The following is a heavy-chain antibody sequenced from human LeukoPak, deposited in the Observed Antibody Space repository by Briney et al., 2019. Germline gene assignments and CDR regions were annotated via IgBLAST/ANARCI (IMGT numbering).Heavy chain of an antibody. CDR2: IEWNGGRT. V-gene: IGHV3-43*01. J-gene: IGHJ4*02. D-gene: IGHD3-3*01. Sequence: GGSLRLSCATSGFTFDEYSMQWVRQAPGKGLEWVSVIEWNGGRTYYADSVKGRFTISRDNNKKSLYLQMNSLRTEDTAFYYCGKDSESYDFWSGYEYRGQGTLVTVSS. CDR1: GFTFDEYS. CDR3: GKDSESYDFWSGYEY.